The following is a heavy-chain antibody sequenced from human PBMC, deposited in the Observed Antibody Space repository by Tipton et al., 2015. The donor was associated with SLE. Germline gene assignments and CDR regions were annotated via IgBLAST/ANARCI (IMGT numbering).Heavy chain of an antibody. CDR3: VRLANHQLLYQYYFYYMDV. Sequence: TLSLTCTVSGDSIGSSSYHWGWIRQPPGKGLEWIGSIYYSENTYYNPSLKSRVTIAVDMSKNQFSLKLTSVTAADTAVYFCVRLANHQLLYQYYFYYMDVWGKGTTVTVSS. V-gene: IGHV4-39*01. CDR1: GDSIGSSSYH. J-gene: IGHJ6*03. CDR2: IYYSENT. D-gene: IGHD2-2*02.